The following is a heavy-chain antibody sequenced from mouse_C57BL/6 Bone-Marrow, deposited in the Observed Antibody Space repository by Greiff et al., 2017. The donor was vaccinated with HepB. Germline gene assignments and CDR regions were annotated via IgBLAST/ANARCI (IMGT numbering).Heavy chain of an antibody. J-gene: IGHJ2*01. V-gene: IGHV5-2*01. CDR1: EYEFPSHD. D-gene: IGHD2-4*01. CDR3: ASMITTGYYFDY. Sequence: EVKVVESGGGLVQPGESLKLSCESNEYEFPSHDMSWVRKTPEKRLELVAAINSDGGSTYYPDTMERRFIISRDNTKKTLYLQMSSLRSEDTALYYCASMITTGYYFDYWGQGTTLTVSS. CDR2: INSDGGST.